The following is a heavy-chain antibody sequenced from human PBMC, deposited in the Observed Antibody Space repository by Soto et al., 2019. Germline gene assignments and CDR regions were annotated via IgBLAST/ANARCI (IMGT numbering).Heavy chain of an antibody. CDR1: GDVFRSYG. V-gene: IGHV1-69*13. CDR2: IIPISGTT. Sequence: SVKVSCKASGDVFRSYGINWVRRAPGQGLEWMGGIIPISGTTNYAQKFQGRVAITADESTDTVYMELSRLRSEDTAVYFCARVRCFNGLCHTADYGMDVWGQGTTVTVSS. CDR3: ARVRCFNGLCHTADYGMDV. J-gene: IGHJ6*02. D-gene: IGHD2-8*01.